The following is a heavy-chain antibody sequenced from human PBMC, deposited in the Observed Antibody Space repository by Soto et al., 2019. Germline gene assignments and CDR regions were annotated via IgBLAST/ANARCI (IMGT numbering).Heavy chain of an antibody. CDR3: ARDSGIAARPRWFDP. Sequence: SETLSLTCTVSGGSISSSSYYWGWIRQPPGKGLEWIGSIYYSGSTYYNPSLKSRVTISVDTSKNQFSLKLSSVTAADTAVYYCARDSGIAARPRWFDPWGQGTLVTVSS. CDR1: GGSISSSSYY. D-gene: IGHD6-6*01. CDR2: IYYSGST. J-gene: IGHJ5*02. V-gene: IGHV4-39*07.